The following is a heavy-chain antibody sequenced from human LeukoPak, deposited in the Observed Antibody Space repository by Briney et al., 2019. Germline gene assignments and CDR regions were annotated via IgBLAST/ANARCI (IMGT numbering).Heavy chain of an antibody. CDR1: GFTFSSYS. V-gene: IGHV3-48*01. J-gene: IGHJ4*02. D-gene: IGHD3-3*01. CDR3: ARDERFLEWLLASDY. Sequence: PGGSLRLSCAASGFTFSSYSMNWVRQAPGKGLEWVSYISSSSSTIYYADSVKGRFTISRDNAKNSLYLQMNSLRAEDTAVYYCARDERFLEWLLASDYWGQETLVTVSS. CDR2: ISSSSSTI.